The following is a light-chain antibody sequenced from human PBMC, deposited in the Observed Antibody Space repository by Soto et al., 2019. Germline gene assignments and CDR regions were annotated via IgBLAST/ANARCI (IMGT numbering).Light chain of an antibody. Sequence: QSVLTQPASVTGTPGQSITISCTASNIDVDAYKYISWYQQHPGKAPKLMIYEVTIRPSGVSDRFSGSKSGNTASLTVSGLQAEDEADYYCSSYTGGNPSYVFGTGTKVTVL. CDR1: NIDVDAYKY. CDR3: SSYTGGNPSYV. CDR2: EVT. V-gene: IGLV2-14*01. J-gene: IGLJ1*01.